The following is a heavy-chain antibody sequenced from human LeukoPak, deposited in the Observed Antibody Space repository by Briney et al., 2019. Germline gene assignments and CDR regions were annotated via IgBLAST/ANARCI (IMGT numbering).Heavy chain of an antibody. V-gene: IGHV3-15*01. CDR2: IKSKTDGGTT. J-gene: IGHJ5*02. CDR1: GFTFSNAW. Sequence: GGSLRLSRAASGFTFSNAWMSWVRQAPGKGLEWVGRIKSKTDGGTTDYAAPVKGRFTISRDDSKNTLYLQMNSLKTEDTAVYYCTTEADIVVVPAAPWGQGTLVTVSS. D-gene: IGHD2-2*01. CDR3: TTEADIVVVPAAP.